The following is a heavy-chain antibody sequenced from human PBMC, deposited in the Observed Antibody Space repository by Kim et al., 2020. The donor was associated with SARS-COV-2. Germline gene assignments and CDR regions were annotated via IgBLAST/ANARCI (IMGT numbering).Heavy chain of an antibody. CDR3: ASSRYFDWLGNYYGMDV. Sequence: GESLKISCKGSGYSFTSYWIGWVRQMPGKGLEWMGIIYPGDSDTRYSPSFQGQVTISADKSISTAYLQWSSLKASDTAMYYCASSRYFDWLGNYYGMDVWGQGTTVTVSS. CDR1: GYSFTSYW. J-gene: IGHJ6*02. D-gene: IGHD3-9*01. V-gene: IGHV5-51*01. CDR2: IYPGDSDT.